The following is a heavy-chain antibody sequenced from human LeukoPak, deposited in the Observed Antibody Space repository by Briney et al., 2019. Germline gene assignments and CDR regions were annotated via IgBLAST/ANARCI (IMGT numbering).Heavy chain of an antibody. V-gene: IGHV3-23*01. Sequence: GGSLRLSCAASGFTFSTYAMSWVRQIPGKGLEWVSAISGSDDGTYYADSVKGRFTISRDNSRNTLYLQMYTLRAEDTAVYFSAKSPVSSCRGSFCYPFDYWGQGNLVTVSS. D-gene: IGHD2-15*01. J-gene: IGHJ4*02. CDR2: ISGSDDGT. CDR1: GFTFSTYA. CDR3: AKSPVSSCRGSFCYPFDY.